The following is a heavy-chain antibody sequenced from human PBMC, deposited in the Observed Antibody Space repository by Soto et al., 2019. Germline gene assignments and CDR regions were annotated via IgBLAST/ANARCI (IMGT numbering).Heavy chain of an antibody. CDR2: IKSIGGGGTR. Sequence: EVQLVEAGGGVVKPGGSLRLSCAVSGFTCNTAWMSWVRQAAGKGLEWVGRIKSIGGGGTRDYAAPVKGRFTISRDDSQNTVYLQMNSLKTEDTAVYYCATDLPNYGSGEFDYWGQGILVTVSS. J-gene: IGHJ4*02. CDR3: ATDLPNYGSGEFDY. V-gene: IGHV3-15*01. CDR1: GFTCNTAW. D-gene: IGHD3-10*01.